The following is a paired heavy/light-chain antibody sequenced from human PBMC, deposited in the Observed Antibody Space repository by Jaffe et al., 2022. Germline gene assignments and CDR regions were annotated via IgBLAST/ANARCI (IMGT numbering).Light chain of an antibody. J-gene: IGLJ2*01. CDR3: QSYDSSLSGVL. CDR1: SSNIGAGYD. CDR2: RNT. V-gene: IGLV1-40*01. Sequence: QSVLTQPPSVSGAPGQKVTISCTGSSSNIGAGYDVHWYQQLPGTAPKLLIFRNTNRPSGVPDRFSGSNSGTSASLAITGLQAEDEADYYCQSYDSSLSGVLFGGGTKLSVL.
Heavy chain of an antibody. V-gene: IGHV3-74*01. CDR2: INSDGSTK. Sequence: EVQLVESGGGLVQPGGSLRLSCAASGFTFSSYWMNWVRQAPGKGLMWVSRINSDGSTKNYADSVRGRFTISRDNAKNTLYLQMNSLRAEDTAVYYCGRVYSSGWGDYWGQGILVTVSS. CDR1: GFTFSSYW. CDR3: GRVYSSGWGDY. J-gene: IGHJ4*02. D-gene: IGHD6-19*01.